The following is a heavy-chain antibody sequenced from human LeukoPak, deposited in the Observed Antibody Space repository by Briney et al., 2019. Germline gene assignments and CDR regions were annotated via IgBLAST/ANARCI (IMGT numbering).Heavy chain of an antibody. CDR1: GYTFTSYD. D-gene: IGHD1-1*01. CDR2: MNPNSGNT. V-gene: IGHV1-8*01. J-gene: IGHJ4*02. CDR3: ARELPSGHNDD. Sequence: GASVKVSCKASGYTFTSYDINWVRQATGHGLVWMGWMNPNSGNTGYAQKFQGRVTMTRNTSISTAYMELSSVRSEDTAVYYCARELPSGHNDDWGRGALVTVSS.